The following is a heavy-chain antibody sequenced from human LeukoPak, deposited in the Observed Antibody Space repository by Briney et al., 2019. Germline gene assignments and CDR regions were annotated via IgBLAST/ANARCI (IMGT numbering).Heavy chain of an antibody. CDR3: VRSGGY. V-gene: IGHV3-7*05. D-gene: IGHD1-26*01. J-gene: IGHJ4*02. CDR1: GFTFSSHW. CDR2: IKEDGSEK. Sequence: GVSLRLSCAASGFTFSSHWMNWVRQAPGKGLEWVANIKEDGSEKYYVDSVKGRFTISRDNAKNSLCLQMNSLRAEDTAIYYCVRSGGYWGQGTLVTVSS.